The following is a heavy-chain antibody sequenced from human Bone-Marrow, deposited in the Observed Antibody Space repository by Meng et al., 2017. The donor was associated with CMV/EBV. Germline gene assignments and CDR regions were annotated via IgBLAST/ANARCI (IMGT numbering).Heavy chain of an antibody. D-gene: IGHD5-12*01. CDR2: INPNSGGT. J-gene: IGHJ6*02. CDR1: GYTFTSYA. Sequence: ASVKVSCKASGYTFTSYAMNWVRQAPGQGLEWMGWINPNSGGTNYAQKFQGRVTMTRDTSISTAYMELSRLRSDDTAVYYCARDTPRHGYSGYHDPFAQGMDVWGQGTTVTVSS. CDR3: ARDTPRHGYSGYHDPFAQGMDV. V-gene: IGHV1-2*02.